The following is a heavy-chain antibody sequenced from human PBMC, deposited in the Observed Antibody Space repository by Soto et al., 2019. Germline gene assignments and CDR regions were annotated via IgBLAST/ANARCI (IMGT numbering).Heavy chain of an antibody. Sequence: QVPLVQSGAEVKKPGASVKVSCKASGYSFIGYYMHWVRQAPGQGLEWMGWINPNSGATKYAQKFQGRVTMARDTSINTAYMDLIRLRSDDTAVYYCVRDPRYYDFWKGYQGAHFDYWGQGTLVTVSS. J-gene: IGHJ4*02. CDR3: VRDPRYYDFWKGYQGAHFDY. V-gene: IGHV1-2*02. CDR1: GYSFIGYY. CDR2: INPNSGAT. D-gene: IGHD3-3*01.